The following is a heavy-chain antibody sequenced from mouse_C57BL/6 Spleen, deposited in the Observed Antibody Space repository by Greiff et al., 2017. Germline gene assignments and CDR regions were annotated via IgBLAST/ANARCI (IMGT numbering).Heavy chain of an antibody. V-gene: IGHV1-81*01. Sequence: VHVKQSGAELARPGASVKLSCKASGYTFTSYGISWVKQRPGQGLEWIGEIYPRSGNTYYNEKFKGKATLTANKSSSTAYMGLRSLTTEDSAVYFCGRYDGYIYYYAMDYWGQGTSVTVSS. D-gene: IGHD2-3*01. CDR2: IYPRSGNT. CDR1: GYTFTSYG. CDR3: GRYDGYIYYYAMDY. J-gene: IGHJ4*01.